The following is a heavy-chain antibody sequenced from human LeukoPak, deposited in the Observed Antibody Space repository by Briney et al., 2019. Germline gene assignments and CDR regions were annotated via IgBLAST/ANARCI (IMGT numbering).Heavy chain of an antibody. V-gene: IGHV4-34*01. Sequence: MSSETLSLTCAVSSGTFSDYYWTWIRQPPGKGLEWIGEINHSGNTNYDPSLKGRVTISVDTSKNQLSLNLNSVTAADTAVYFCARGFRSHLYYWGQGTLVTVSS. D-gene: IGHD3-16*02. CDR3: ARGFRSHLYY. J-gene: IGHJ4*02. CDR2: INHSGNT. CDR1: SGTFSDYY.